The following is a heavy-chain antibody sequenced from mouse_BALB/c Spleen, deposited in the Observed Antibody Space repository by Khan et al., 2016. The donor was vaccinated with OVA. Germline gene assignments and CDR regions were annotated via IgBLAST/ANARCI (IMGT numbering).Heavy chain of an antibody. CDR3: ARVGPYHANYGAWFAY. Sequence: QVQLKESGAELARPGASVKMSCKASGYTFTSYTMHWVKQRPGQGLEWIGYMTPSNGYTNYNQKFRDTATLTADKSSRTAYMQLVSLTSEDSAVYYCARVGPYHANYGAWFAYWGQGTLVTVSA. J-gene: IGHJ3*01. V-gene: IGHV1-4*01. CDR2: MTPSNGYT. CDR1: GYTFTSYT. D-gene: IGHD2-10*01.